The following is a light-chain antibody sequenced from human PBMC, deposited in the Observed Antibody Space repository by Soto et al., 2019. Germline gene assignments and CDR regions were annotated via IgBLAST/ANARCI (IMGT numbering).Light chain of an antibody. CDR2: DAS. CDR1: QTVGNNH. V-gene: IGKV3-20*01. Sequence: EIVLTQSPGTLSLSPGERATLSCRASQTVGNNHLAWYQQKPGQAPRLLIDDASNRATGIPDRFSGTGSGTDFTLTISRLEPEDFAVYYCHQCATSPLTFGGGTKVEIK. CDR3: HQCATSPLT. J-gene: IGKJ4*01.